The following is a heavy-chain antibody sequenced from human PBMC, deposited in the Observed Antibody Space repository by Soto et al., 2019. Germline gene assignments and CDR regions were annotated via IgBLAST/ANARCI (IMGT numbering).Heavy chain of an antibody. V-gene: IGHV3-23*01. CDR3: ARQPTGHYYDSSGEFDY. J-gene: IGHJ4*02. Sequence: PGGSLRLSCAASGFTFNNAWMTWVRQAPGTGLEWVSGISGSGGGTYYVDSVKGRFTTSRDNSKKTVYLQMNSLRVEDTAVYYCARQPTGHYYDSSGEFDYWGQGALVTVSS. CDR2: ISGSGGGT. CDR1: GFTFNNAW. D-gene: IGHD3-22*01.